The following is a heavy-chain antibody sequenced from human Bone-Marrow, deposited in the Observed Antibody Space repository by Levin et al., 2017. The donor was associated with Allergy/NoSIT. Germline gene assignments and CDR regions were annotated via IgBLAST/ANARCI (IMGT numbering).Heavy chain of an antibody. CDR2: ISGSGGST. CDR3: AKVATSHYYYYYYMDV. Sequence: GGSLRLSCAASGFTFSSYAMSWVRQAPGKGLEWVSAISGSGGSTYYADSVKGRFTISRDNSKNTLYLQMNSLRAEDTAVYYCAKVATSHYYYYYYMDVWGKGTTVTVSS. CDR1: GFTFSSYA. V-gene: IGHV3-23*01. D-gene: IGHD6-6*01. J-gene: IGHJ6*03.